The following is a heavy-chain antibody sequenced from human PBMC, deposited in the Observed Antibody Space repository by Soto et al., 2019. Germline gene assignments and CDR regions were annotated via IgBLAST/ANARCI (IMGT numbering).Heavy chain of an antibody. CDR3: ARLPGIVAPGTVFLDN. CDR2: IYPGDSDT. J-gene: IGHJ4*02. D-gene: IGHD1-1*01. CDR1: GYRFTSSW. V-gene: IGHV5-51*01. Sequence: GESLKISCKASGYRFTSSWIGWVRQMPGKGLEWMGTIYPGDSDTRYRPSFQGQVTISADKSSSTAYLQWNSLQASDTAMYYCARLPGIVAPGTVFLDNWGQGTMVTVSS.